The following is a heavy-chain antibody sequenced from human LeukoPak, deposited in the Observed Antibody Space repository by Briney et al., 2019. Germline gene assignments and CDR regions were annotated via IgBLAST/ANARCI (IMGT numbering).Heavy chain of an antibody. CDR2: MFYGGDT. CDR1: GASISRSS. J-gene: IGHJ2*01. D-gene: IGHD4-23*01. CDR3: AGHKVHDFGGSDWYFDL. V-gene: IGHV4-59*08. Sequence: SETLSLTCTVSGASISRSSWSWIRQPPGKGLEWVGYMFYGGDTNHNPSLKSRVTMSVDMSKNQFSLRLSSVTAADTAVYYCAGHKVHDFGGSDWYFDLWGRGTLVTVSS.